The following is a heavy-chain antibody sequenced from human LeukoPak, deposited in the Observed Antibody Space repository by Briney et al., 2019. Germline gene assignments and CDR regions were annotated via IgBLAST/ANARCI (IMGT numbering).Heavy chain of an antibody. CDR2: IYYSGST. CDR1: GVSISSYY. J-gene: IGHJ6*02. V-gene: IGHV4-59*01. CDR3: ARGNRVHQWFGELFRYYYGMDV. Sequence: PSETLSLTCTVSGVSISSYYWSWIRQPPGKGLEWIGYIYYSGSTNYNPSLKSRVTISVDTSKNQFSLKLSSVTAADTAVYYCARGNRVHQWFGELFRYYYGMDVWGQGTTVTVSS. D-gene: IGHD3-10*01.